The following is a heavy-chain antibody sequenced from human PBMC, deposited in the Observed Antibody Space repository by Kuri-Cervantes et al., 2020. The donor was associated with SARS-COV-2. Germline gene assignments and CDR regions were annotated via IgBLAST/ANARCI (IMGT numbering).Heavy chain of an antibody. CDR2: LNDSGSTHYNTGST. V-gene: IGHV4-34*01. CDR3: ARGRGRRRAYYGMDV. CDR1: GESLSDYY. Sequence: GSLRLSCAVHGESLSDYYWNWIRQPPGKGLEWIGELNDSGSTHYNTGSTNYNPSLRSRVTISLDTSKNEFSLKMNSMTAADTAVYYCARGRGRRRAYYGMDVWGQGTTVTVSS. D-gene: IGHD5-24*01. J-gene: IGHJ6*02.